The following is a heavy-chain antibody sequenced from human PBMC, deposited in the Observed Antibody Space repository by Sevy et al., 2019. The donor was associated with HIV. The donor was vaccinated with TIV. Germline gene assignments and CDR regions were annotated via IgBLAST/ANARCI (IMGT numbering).Heavy chain of an antibody. J-gene: IGHJ6*02. Sequence: GGSLRLSCAGSGFTFSSYAMNWVRRAPGKGLEWVSAISGNGGSTFYADSVKGRFSISRDYSKNTLYLQMNSLRAEDTAIYYCAKDLLIVVGEGMDVWGQGTTVTVSS. V-gene: IGHV3-23*01. CDR3: AKDLLIVVGEGMDV. CDR2: ISGNGGST. CDR1: GFTFSSYA. D-gene: IGHD2-2*01.